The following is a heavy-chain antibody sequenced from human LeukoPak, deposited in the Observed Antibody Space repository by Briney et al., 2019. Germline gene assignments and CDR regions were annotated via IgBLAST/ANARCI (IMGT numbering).Heavy chain of an antibody. CDR3: ARLGYCSGGSCLGLDY. V-gene: IGHV4-59*01. CDR2: IYYSGST. D-gene: IGHD2-15*01. Sequence: PSETLSLTCTVSGGSISSYYWSWIRQPPGKGLEWIGYIYYSGSTNYNPSLKSRVTISVDTSKNQFSLKLSSVTPADTAVYYCARLGYCSGGSCLGLDYWGQGTLVTVSS. CDR1: GGSISSYY. J-gene: IGHJ4*02.